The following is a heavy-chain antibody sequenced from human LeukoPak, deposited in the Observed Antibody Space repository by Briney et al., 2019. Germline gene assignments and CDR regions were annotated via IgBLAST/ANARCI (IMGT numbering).Heavy chain of an antibody. CDR1: GFTFRTSW. Sequence: GGSLRLSCAASGFTFRTSWVHGARQAPGKALVWVSRINSGGSTTNYADSVEGRFTISRNNAKNTLYLQMNSMRAEDTAVYYCVRAIVYSAYDYLGYWGQGSLVTVSS. CDR3: VRAIVYSAYDYLGY. D-gene: IGHD5-12*01. CDR2: INSGGSTT. J-gene: IGHJ4*02. V-gene: IGHV3-74*01.